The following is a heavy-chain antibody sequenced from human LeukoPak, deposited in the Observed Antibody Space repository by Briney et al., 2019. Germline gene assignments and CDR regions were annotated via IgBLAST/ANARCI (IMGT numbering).Heavy chain of an antibody. CDR2: INHSGST. J-gene: IGHJ5*02. D-gene: IGHD2-15*01. CDR1: GGSFSGYY. V-gene: IGHV4-34*01. Sequence: SETLSLTCAVYGGSFSGYYWSWIRQPPGKGLEWIGEINHSGSTNYNRSLKSRVTISVDTSKNQFSLKLSSVTAADTAVYYCARGRYCSGGSCLGGKWFDPWGQGTLVTVSS. CDR3: ARGRYCSGGSCLGGKWFDP.